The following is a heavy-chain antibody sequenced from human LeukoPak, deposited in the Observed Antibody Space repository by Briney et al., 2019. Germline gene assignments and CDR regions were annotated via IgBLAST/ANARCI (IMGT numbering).Heavy chain of an antibody. CDR2: INHSGST. D-gene: IGHD3-10*01. Sequence: SETLSLTCAVYGGSFSGYYWSWIRQPPGKGLEWIGEINHSGSTNYNPSLKSRVTISVDTSKNQFSLKLSSVTAADTAVYYCARGRLVREVIIDYWGQGTLVTVSP. V-gene: IGHV4-34*01. J-gene: IGHJ4*02. CDR1: GGSFSGYY. CDR3: ARGRLVREVIIDY.